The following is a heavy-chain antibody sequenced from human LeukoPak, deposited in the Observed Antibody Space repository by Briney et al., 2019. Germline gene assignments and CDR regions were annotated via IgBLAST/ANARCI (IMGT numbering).Heavy chain of an antibody. CDR2: ITNSGNSK. CDR1: EFTFSSYS. D-gene: IGHD2-8*01. V-gene: IGHV3-48*01. CDR3: ARVLFRGGVLGMDV. J-gene: IGHJ6*02. Sequence: GGSLRLSCAASEFTFSSYSMNWVRQAPGKGLEWVSYITNSGNSKSYADSVKGRFTISRDNTKNSLYLQMNGLRAEDTAVYYCARVLFRGGVLGMDVWGQGTTVTVSS.